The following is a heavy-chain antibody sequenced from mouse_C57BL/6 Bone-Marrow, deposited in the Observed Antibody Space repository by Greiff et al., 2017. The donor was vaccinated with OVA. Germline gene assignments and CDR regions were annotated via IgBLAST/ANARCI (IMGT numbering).Heavy chain of an antibody. CDR2: IYPGSGNT. CDR3: ARYYYYGSPYYYAMDY. D-gene: IGHD1-1*01. V-gene: IGHV1-76*01. Sequence: QVQLKQSGAELVRPGASVKLSCKASGYTFTDYYINWVKQRPGQGLEWIARIYPGSGNTYYNEKFKGKATLTAEKSSSTAYMQLSSLTSEDSAVYFCARYYYYGSPYYYAMDYWGQGTSVTVSS. J-gene: IGHJ4*01. CDR1: GYTFTDYY.